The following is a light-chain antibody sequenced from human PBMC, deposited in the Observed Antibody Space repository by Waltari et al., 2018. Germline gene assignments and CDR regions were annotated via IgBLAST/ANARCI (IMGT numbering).Light chain of an antibody. J-gene: IGLJ3*02. Sequence: QSVLTQPPSASGTPGQGVTISCSGSSSYIGGNYVFWYRQLPATAPKLLMFINVRVASGVPDRFSASTSAVSVFLATVGLLSADEADYYCATWRDRLRDRVFGGGTKLTVL. V-gene: IGLV1-47*01. CDR3: ATWRDRLRDRV. CDR1: SSYIGGNY. CDR2: INV.